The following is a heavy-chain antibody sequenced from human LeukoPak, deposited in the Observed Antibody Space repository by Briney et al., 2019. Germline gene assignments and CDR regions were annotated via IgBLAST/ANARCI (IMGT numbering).Heavy chain of an antibody. D-gene: IGHD3-3*01. V-gene: IGHV3-30*03. J-gene: IGHJ4*02. CDR2: ISNDGSSK. CDR3: ATDRAWNYFDY. CDR1: GFTFSSHG. Sequence: GGSLRLSCAPSGFTFSSHGMHWVRQAPGKGLEWVAIISNDGSSKYYAHSVEGRFTISRDNSKNTLYLQMDSLRAEDTAVYYCATDRAWNYFDYWGQGTLVTVSS.